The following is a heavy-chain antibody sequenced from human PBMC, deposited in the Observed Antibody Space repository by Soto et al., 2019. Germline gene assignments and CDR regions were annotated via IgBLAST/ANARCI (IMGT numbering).Heavy chain of an antibody. CDR3: ATVLGGDYYYYYGMDV. CDR1: GYSFTSYW. D-gene: IGHD2-21*02. Sequence: GESLKISCKGSGYSFTSYWIGWVRQMPGKGLEWMGIIYPGDSDTRYSPSFQGQVTISADKSISTAYLQWSSLKASDTAMYYCATVLGGDYYYYYGMDVWGQGTTVTVSS. V-gene: IGHV5-51*01. J-gene: IGHJ6*02. CDR2: IYPGDSDT.